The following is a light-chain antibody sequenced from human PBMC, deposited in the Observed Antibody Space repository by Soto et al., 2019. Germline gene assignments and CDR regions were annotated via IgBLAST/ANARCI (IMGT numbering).Light chain of an antibody. V-gene: IGKV1-33*01. Sequence: DIQMTQSPSSLSASVGDRVTITCQASQDIRKNLNWYQQKPGRAPKLLIYGVSNLETGVPSRFSGRGAGTDFTLTITSLQPADMSTYYCQQYNDLITFGGGTKVEI. CDR3: QQYNDLIT. CDR2: GVS. CDR1: QDIRKN. J-gene: IGKJ4*01.